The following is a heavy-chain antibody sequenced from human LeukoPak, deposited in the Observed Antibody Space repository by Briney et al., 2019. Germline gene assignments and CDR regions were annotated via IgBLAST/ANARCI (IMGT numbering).Heavy chain of an antibody. CDR3: ARAGARTSCYTCFDY. CDR2: IYYSGST. J-gene: IGHJ4*02. V-gene: IGHV4-39*07. D-gene: IGHD2-2*02. CDR1: GGSISSSSYY. Sequence: KPSETLSLTCTVSGGSISSSSYYWGWIRQPPGKGLEWIGSIYYSGSTYYNPSIKSRVTISVDTSKNQFSLKLSSVTAADTAVYYCARAGARTSCYTCFDYWGQGTLVTVSS.